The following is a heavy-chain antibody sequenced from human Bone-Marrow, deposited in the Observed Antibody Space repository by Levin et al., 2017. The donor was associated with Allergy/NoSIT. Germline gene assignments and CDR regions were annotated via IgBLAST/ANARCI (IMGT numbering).Heavy chain of an antibody. V-gene: IGHV3-7*05. D-gene: IGHD1-1*01. CDR1: GFTFSSSW. CDR3: TREKTGPRGGFDI. Sequence: GGSLRLSCEVSGFTFSSSWMSWVRLAPGKGLEWVANIKQDGSERHYVDSVDGRFVMSRDNAKNSLYLQMNLLRVEDTGVYYCTREKTGPRGGFDIWGQGIMVIVSS. CDR2: IKQDGSER. J-gene: IGHJ3*02.